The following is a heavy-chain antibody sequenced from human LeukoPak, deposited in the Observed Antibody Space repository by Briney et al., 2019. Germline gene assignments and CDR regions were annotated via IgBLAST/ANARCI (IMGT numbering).Heavy chain of an antibody. CDR2: ISSDGSSK. V-gene: IGHV3-30*18. J-gene: IGHJ4*02. D-gene: IGHD2-2*01. Sequence: GGSLRLSCVASGFTFNTYGIHWVRQAPGKGLEWVAGISSDGSSKDYADSVKGRFTISRDNSKNTLYLQMDSLRAEDTAVYYCAKAAYCTSTSCHFSGYAQRPLDSWGQGTLVTVSS. CDR1: GFTFNTYG. CDR3: AKAAYCTSTSCHFSGYAQRPLDS.